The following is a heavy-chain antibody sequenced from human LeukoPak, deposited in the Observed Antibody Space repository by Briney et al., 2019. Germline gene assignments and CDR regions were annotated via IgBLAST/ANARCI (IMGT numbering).Heavy chain of an antibody. CDR2: INHSGST. CDR1: GGSFSGYY. V-gene: IGHV4-34*01. Sequence: SETLSLTCAVCGGSFSGYYWSWIRQPPGKGLEWIGEINHSGSTNYNPSLKSRVTISVDTSKNQFSLKLSSVTAADTAVYYCAREAEYSSGWPEDWYFDLWGRGTLVTVSS. D-gene: IGHD6-19*01. J-gene: IGHJ2*01. CDR3: AREAEYSSGWPEDWYFDL.